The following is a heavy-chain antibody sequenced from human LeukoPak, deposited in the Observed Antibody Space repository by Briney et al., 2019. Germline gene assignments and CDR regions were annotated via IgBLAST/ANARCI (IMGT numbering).Heavy chain of an antibody. CDR3: ARVDQEFQYWYFDL. D-gene: IGHD3-10*01. J-gene: IGHJ2*01. CDR2: IYYSGST. V-gene: IGHV4-59*01. Sequence: SETLSLTCTVSGGSISSYYWSWIRLPPGKGLEWIGYIYYSGSTNYNPSLKSRVTISVDTSKNQFSLKLSSVTAADTAVYYCARVDQEFQYWYFDLWGRGTLVTVSS. CDR1: GGSISSYY.